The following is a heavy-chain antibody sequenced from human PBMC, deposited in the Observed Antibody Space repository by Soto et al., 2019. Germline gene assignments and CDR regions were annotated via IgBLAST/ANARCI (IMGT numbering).Heavy chain of an antibody. CDR1: GGSISSGDYY. V-gene: IGHV4-30-4*01. Sequence: QVQLQESGPGLVKPSQTLSLTCTVSGGSISSGDYYWSWIRQPPGKGLEWIGYIYYSGSTYYNPSLKSRVTISVDTSKNQFSLKLSSVTAADAAVYYCAGFAVWGYYYGSGSYWKFDYWGQGTLVTVSS. J-gene: IGHJ4*02. D-gene: IGHD3-10*01. CDR3: AGFAVWGYYYGSGSYWKFDY. CDR2: IYYSGST.